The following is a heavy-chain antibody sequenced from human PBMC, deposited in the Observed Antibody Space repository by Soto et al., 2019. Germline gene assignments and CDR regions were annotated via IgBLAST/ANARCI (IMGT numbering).Heavy chain of an antibody. V-gene: IGHV1-69*13. CDR2: IIPIFGTA. Sequence: ASVKVSCKASGGTFSSYAISWVRQAPGQGLEWMGGIIPIFGTANYAQKFQGRVTITADESTSTAYMELSSLRSEDTAVYYCARVSSGEVNWFDPWGQGTLVTVSS. CDR1: GGTFSSYA. J-gene: IGHJ5*02. D-gene: IGHD6-25*01. CDR3: ARVSSGEVNWFDP.